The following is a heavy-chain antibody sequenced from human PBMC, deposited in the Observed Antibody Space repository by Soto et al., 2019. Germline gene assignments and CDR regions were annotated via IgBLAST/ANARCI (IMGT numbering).Heavy chain of an antibody. J-gene: IGHJ4*02. V-gene: IGHV4-59*08. CDR2: IYYSGGT. Sequence: PSETLSLTCNVSGGSMNSYYWSWIRQPPGKGLEWIGYIYYSGGTNYSPSLKSRVTISVDTSKNQFSLTLNSVTAADSAVYYCARRYGSSFDYWGQGTLVTVSS. CDR3: ARRYGSSFDY. CDR1: GGSMNSYY. D-gene: IGHD5-12*01.